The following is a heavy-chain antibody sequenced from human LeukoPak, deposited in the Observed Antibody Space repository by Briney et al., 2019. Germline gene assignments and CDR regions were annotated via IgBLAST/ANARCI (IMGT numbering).Heavy chain of an antibody. CDR2: ISSSSDYI. D-gene: IGHD3-22*01. V-gene: IGHV3-21*01. J-gene: IGHJ4*02. Sequence: GGSLRLSCAAYGFTFNNYNMNWVRQAPGKGLEWVSSISSSSDYIYYADSVKGRFTISRDNATNSMYLQMSSLRAEDTAVYYCARQKYYYDSSGYGAFDYWGQGTLVTVSS. CDR3: ARQKYYYDSSGYGAFDY. CDR1: GFTFNNYN.